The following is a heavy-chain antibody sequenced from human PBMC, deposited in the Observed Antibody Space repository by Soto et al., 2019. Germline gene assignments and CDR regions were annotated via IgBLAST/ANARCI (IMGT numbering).Heavy chain of an antibody. CDR1: GDSISSRNW. Sequence: QVQLQESGPGLVKPSETLSLTCAVSGDSISSRNWWSWVRQTPGKGLEYIGEIHHSGSTNYNPSLKSRVTMSVVKSKNQFSLNLNSVTAADTAIYYCARRKLEMMYVGWFDPWGQGTLVTVSS. CDR2: IHHSGST. CDR3: ARRKLEMMYVGWFDP. J-gene: IGHJ5*02. V-gene: IGHV4-4*02. D-gene: IGHD2-8*01.